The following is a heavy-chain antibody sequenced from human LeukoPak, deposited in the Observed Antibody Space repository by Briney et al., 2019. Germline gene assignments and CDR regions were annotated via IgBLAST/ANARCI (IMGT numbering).Heavy chain of an antibody. Sequence: GGSLRLSCAASGFTFTSYAMTWVRQAPGKGLEWVSYISSSGSTIYYADSVKGRFTISRDNAKNSLYLQMNSLRAEDTAVYYCAGDYGGNSWDYWGQGTLVTVSS. CDR2: ISSSGSTI. D-gene: IGHD4-23*01. CDR1: GFTFTSYA. V-gene: IGHV3-48*04. CDR3: AGDYGGNSWDY. J-gene: IGHJ4*02.